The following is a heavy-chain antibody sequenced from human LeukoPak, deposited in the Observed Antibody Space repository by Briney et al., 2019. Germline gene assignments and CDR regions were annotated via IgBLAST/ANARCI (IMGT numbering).Heavy chain of an antibody. CDR1: GGSISSNGFY. Sequence: SETLSLTCTVSGGSISSNGFYWGWIRQPPGKGLEWIGEINHSGSTNYNPSLKSRVTISVDTSKNQFSLKLSSVTAADTAVYYCARGGILTGYYYIDYWGQGTLVTVSS. D-gene: IGHD3-9*01. J-gene: IGHJ4*02. CDR3: ARGGILTGYYYIDY. CDR2: INHSGST. V-gene: IGHV4-39*07.